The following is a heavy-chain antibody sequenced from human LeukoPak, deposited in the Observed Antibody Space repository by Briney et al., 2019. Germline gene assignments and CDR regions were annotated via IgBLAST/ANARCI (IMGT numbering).Heavy chain of an antibody. CDR2: ISGYNGNT. D-gene: IGHD3-16*01. V-gene: IGHV1-18*01. CDR3: ARTSHESVLYWSDP. J-gene: IGHJ5*02. Sequence: ASVKVSCEASGYTFTTYGIGWVRQAPGQGLEWMGWISGYNGNTNYEQKFQGRVAMTTDTSTSTAYMELRSLRSDDTAVYYCARTSHESVLYWSDPWGQGTLVNVSS. CDR1: GYTFTTYG.